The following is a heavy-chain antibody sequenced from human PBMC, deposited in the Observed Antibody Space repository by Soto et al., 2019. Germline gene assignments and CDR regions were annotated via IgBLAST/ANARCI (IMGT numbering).Heavy chain of an antibody. CDR1: GGSVRTGSYH. Sequence: QVQLQESGPRRVKPSETLSLTCSVSGGSVRTGSYHWSWIRQPPGKGLEWIGFIPNNGSPDYNPSLQRRVVVSIDRSKNQFSLKVNSVTAADTAVYFCARIGWGGDYWGQGTVVTVSS. J-gene: IGHJ4*02. CDR3: ARIGWGGDY. CDR2: IPNNGSP. V-gene: IGHV4-61*01. D-gene: IGHD7-27*01.